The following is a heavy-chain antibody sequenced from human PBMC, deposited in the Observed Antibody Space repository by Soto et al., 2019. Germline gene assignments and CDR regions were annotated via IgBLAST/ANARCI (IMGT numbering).Heavy chain of an antibody. CDR2: IYPDESDT. V-gene: IGHV5-51*01. CDR3: VRMGFSGGGYLSYYYYGMDI. CDR1: GYRFTKYL. J-gene: IGHJ6*02. D-gene: IGHD5-12*01. Sequence: GESQKISCKGSGYRFTKYLIGWVRQKHGKGLEWMAIIYPDESDTRYSPSFQGQVTISADKSISTAYLQWSSLKASDTAMYYCVRMGFSGGGYLSYYYYGMDIWGQGTTVTVSS.